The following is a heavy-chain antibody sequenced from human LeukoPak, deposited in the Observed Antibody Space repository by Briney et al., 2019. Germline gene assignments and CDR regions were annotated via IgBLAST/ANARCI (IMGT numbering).Heavy chain of an antibody. V-gene: IGHV3-21*01. CDR3: ARDGSRGFDY. CDR1: GFTFSSYS. D-gene: IGHD3-10*01. Sequence: TGGSLRLSCAASGFTFSSYSMNWVRQAPGKGLEWVSSISSSSSYIYYADSVKGRFTISRDNAKNSLYLQMNSLRAEDTAVYYCARDGSRGFDYWGQGTLVTVSS. J-gene: IGHJ4*02. CDR2: ISSSSSYI.